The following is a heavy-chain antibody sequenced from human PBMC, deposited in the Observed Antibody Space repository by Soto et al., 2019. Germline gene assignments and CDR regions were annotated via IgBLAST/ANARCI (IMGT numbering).Heavy chain of an antibody. CDR1: GFTFNYYW. V-gene: IGHV3-74*01. Sequence: EVQLVESEGGLVQRGGSLRLSCAASGFTFNYYWMHWVRQAPGQGLVWVAHIQNDGSRKTYADSVKGRFTISRDNAKNTMYLQMNSLRAEDTAVYYCARGNLGGFDLWGQGTTVTVSS. J-gene: IGHJ3*01. D-gene: IGHD4-4*01. CDR3: ARGNLGGFDL. CDR2: IQNDGSRK.